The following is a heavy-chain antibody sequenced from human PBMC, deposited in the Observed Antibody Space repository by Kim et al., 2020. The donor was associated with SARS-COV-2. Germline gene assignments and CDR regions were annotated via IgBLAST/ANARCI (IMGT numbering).Heavy chain of an antibody. Sequence: ASVKVSCKASGYTFTGYYMHWVRQAPGQGLEWMGRINPNSGGTNYAQKFQGRVTMTRDTSISTAYMELSRLRSDDTVVNYCSGGPGAYCSGGSCYSFLDVGGQGTTVTVSS. CDR1: GYTFTGYY. J-gene: IGHJ6*02. V-gene: IGHV1-2*05. CDR3: SGGPGAYCSGGSCYSFLDV. D-gene: IGHD2-15*01. CDR2: INPNSGGT.